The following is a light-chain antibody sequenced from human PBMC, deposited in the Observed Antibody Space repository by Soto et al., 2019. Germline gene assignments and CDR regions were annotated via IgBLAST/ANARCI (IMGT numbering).Light chain of an antibody. Sequence: EIVLTQSPATLSLSPGERATLSCRASQSVSSNYLAWYHQRPGQAPRLLIYGVPSRATGIPDRFSGSGAGTQFTLNISTLEPEDIGVYYCQQYSTSPVTVGQGIEVEIK. V-gene: IGKV3-20*01. CDR2: GVP. CDR3: QQYSTSPVT. CDR1: QSVSSNY. J-gene: IGKJ1*01.